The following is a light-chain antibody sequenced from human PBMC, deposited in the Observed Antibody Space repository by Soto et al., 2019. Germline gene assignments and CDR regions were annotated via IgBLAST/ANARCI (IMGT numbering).Light chain of an antibody. CDR3: QQYDNWPRT. V-gene: IGKV3-15*01. J-gene: IGKJ3*01. CDR1: QSIGSN. Sequence: EIVMTQSPATLSVSAGERATLSCRASQSIGSNLAWYQQIPGQAPRLLIYGASTRATGLPARISGSGSGTEFTLTISSLQSEDFAVYYCQQYDNWPRTFGPGTKVNIK. CDR2: GAS.